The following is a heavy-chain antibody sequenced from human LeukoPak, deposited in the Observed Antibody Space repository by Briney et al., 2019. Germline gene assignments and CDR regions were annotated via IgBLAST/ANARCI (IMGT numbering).Heavy chain of an antibody. CDR1: GGSISSSSYY. J-gene: IGHJ4*02. Sequence: SETLSLTCTVSGGSISSSSYYWGWIRQPPGKGLEWIGSIYCSGSTYYNPSLKSRVTISVDTSKNQFSLKLSSVTAADTAVYYCATQALYYYDSSGYYYVAHFDYWGQGTLVTVSS. CDR3: ATQALYYYDSSGYYYVAHFDY. D-gene: IGHD3-22*01. CDR2: IYCSGST. V-gene: IGHV4-39*01.